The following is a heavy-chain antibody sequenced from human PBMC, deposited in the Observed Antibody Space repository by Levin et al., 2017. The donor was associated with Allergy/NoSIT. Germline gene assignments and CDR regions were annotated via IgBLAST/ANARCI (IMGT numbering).Heavy chain of an antibody. V-gene: IGHV3-30-3*01. CDR2: ISYDGSNK. D-gene: IGHD3-10*01. J-gene: IGHJ3*02. CDR1: GFTFSSYA. Sequence: LSLTCAASGFTFSSYAMHWVRQAPGKGLEWVAVISYDGSNKYYADSVKGRFTISRDNSKNTLYLQMNSLRAEDTAVYYCARDPNLLWFGETPSYDAFDIWGQGTMVTVSS. CDR3: ARDPNLLWFGETPSYDAFDI.